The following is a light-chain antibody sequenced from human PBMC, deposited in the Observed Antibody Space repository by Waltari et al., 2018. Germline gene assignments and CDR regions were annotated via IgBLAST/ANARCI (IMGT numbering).Light chain of an antibody. CDR2: DGS. V-gene: IGLV2-11*01. Sequence: QSALTQPRSVSGSPGQSVTISCTGTSSDVGGYNYVSWYQQHHGQAPKLMIYDGSKRPSGLPDRFSCSTSGNTASLTISGLQAEDEADYDCCSYAGSYPVVFGGGTKLTVL. CDR3: CSYAGSYPVV. J-gene: IGLJ2*01. CDR1: SSDVGGYNY.